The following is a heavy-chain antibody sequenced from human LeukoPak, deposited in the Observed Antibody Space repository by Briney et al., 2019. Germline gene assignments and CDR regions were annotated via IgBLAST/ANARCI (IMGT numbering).Heavy chain of an antibody. CDR2: ISAYNGNT. Sequence: ASVKVSCKASGYTFTGYYMHWVRQAPGQGLEWMGWISAYNGNTNYAQKLQGRVTMTTDTSTSTAYMELRSLRSDDTAVYYCARGCGGDCYSAGDAFDIWGQGTMVTVSS. CDR1: GYTFTGYY. D-gene: IGHD2-21*02. CDR3: ARGCGGDCYSAGDAFDI. J-gene: IGHJ3*02. V-gene: IGHV1-18*04.